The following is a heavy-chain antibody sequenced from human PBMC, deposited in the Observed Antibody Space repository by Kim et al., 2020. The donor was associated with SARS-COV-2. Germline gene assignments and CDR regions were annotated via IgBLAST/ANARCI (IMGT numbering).Heavy chain of an antibody. D-gene: IGHD3-10*01. J-gene: IGHJ4*02. V-gene: IGHV3-21*01. CDR3: ARDGFWGGYGSGSYSDY. Sequence: VKGRFTISRDNAKNSLYLQMNSLRAEDTAVYYCARDGFWGGYGSGSYSDYWGQGTLVTVSS.